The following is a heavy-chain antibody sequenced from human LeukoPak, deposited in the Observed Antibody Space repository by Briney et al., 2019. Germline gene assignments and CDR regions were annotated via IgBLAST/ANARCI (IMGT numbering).Heavy chain of an antibody. Sequence: PGGSLRLSCAASGFTFSSYEMNWVRQAPGKGLEWVSYISSSGSTIYYADSVKGRFTISRDNAKNSLYLQMNSLRAEDTAVYYCARSALGWYFDLWGRGTLVTVSS. CDR3: ARSALGWYFDL. V-gene: IGHV3-48*03. D-gene: IGHD7-27*01. CDR1: GFTFSSYE. J-gene: IGHJ2*01. CDR2: ISSSGSTI.